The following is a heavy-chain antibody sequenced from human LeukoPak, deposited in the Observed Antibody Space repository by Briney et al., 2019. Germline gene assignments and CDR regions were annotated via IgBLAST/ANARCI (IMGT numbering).Heavy chain of an antibody. D-gene: IGHD3-10*01. Sequence: ASVKVSCKASGYTFTSYGISWVRQAPGQGLEWMGWISVYNGHTNYAQNLQGRVTMTTDTSTSTAYMELRTLTSDDSAVYYCAKSQYSFASGSSRPLFDYWGQGTLVTVSS. V-gene: IGHV1-18*01. CDR2: ISVYNGHT. CDR1: GYTFTSYG. J-gene: IGHJ4*02. CDR3: AKSQYSFASGSSRPLFDY.